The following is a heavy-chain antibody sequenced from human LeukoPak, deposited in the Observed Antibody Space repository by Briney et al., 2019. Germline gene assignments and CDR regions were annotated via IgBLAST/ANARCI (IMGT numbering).Heavy chain of an antibody. CDR1: GGTFSSYA. CDR3: ARFMTTVTMRAFDI. D-gene: IGHD4-17*01. CDR2: IIPIFGTA. J-gene: IGHJ3*02. V-gene: IGHV1-69*13. Sequence: SVKVSCKASGGTFSSYAISWVRQAPGQGLEWMGGIIPIFGTANYAQKFQGRVTITADESTSTAYMELSSLRSEDTAVYYCARFMTTVTMRAFDIWGQGTMVTVSS.